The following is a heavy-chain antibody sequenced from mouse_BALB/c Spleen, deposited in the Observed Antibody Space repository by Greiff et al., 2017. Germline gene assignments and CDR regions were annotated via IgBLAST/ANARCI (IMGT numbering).Heavy chain of an antibody. J-gene: IGHJ2*01. CDR1: GFTFSSYT. V-gene: IGHV5-12-2*01. Sequence: DVKLVESGGGLVQPGGSLKLSCAASGFTFSSYTMSWVRQTPEKRLEWVAYISNGGGSTYYPDTVKGRFTISRDNAKNTLYLQMSSLKSEDTAMYYCARHEGALRLQYFDYWGQGTTLTVSS. CDR2: ISNGGGST. D-gene: IGHD1-2*01. CDR3: ARHEGALRLQYFDY.